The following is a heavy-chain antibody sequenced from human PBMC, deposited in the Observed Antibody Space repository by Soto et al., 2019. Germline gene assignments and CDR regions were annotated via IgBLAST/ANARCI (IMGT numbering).Heavy chain of an antibody. CDR1: GDTFSSYT. CDR2: IIPVLGTT. J-gene: IGHJ6*01. V-gene: IGHV1-69*08. CDR3: ARRRDCGNDCYHKHSVGMDV. Sequence: QVQLVQSGAGVKKPGSSVKVSCRASGDTFSSYTVNWVRQAPGRGLEWLGRIIPVLGTTDYAQKFNGRVTITADNLTNIVYMELSSLRSDVKAVYYCARRRDCGNDCYHKHSVGMDV. D-gene: IGHD2-21*02.